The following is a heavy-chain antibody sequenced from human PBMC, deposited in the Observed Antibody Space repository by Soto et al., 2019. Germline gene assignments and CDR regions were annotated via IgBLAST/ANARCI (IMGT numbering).Heavy chain of an antibody. CDR3: ARGGGGFYDYVWGSYFQGALDV. CDR1: GFMFSDYY. D-gene: IGHD3-16*01. CDR2: ISSGGSTK. V-gene: IGHV3-11*01. J-gene: IGHJ3*01. Sequence: QVQLVESGGGLVKPGGSLRLSCAASGFMFSDYYMSWIRQAPGKGLEWVSYISSGGSTKYYADSVKGRFTISRDNAKNSLSLQMSSLRAEDTAIYYCARGGGGFYDYVWGSYFQGALDVWGQGTMVTVSS.